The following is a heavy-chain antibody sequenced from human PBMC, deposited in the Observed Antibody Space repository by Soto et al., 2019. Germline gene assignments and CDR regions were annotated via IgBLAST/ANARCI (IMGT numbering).Heavy chain of an antibody. J-gene: IGHJ1*01. Sequence: ASVKVSCKASGGTFSSYPISWVRQAPGQGLEWMGGIIPIFGTANYAQKFQGRVTITADESTSTAYMELSSLRSEDTAVYYCARGHFWSGPGAEYFQHWGQGTLVTVSS. CDR3: ARGHFWSGPGAEYFQH. V-gene: IGHV1-69*13. CDR2: IIPIFGTA. D-gene: IGHD3-3*02. CDR1: GGTFSSYP.